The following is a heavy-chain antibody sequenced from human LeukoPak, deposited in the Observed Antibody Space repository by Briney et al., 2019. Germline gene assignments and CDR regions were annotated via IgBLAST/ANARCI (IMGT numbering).Heavy chain of an antibody. Sequence: SETLSLTYAVYGGSFSGYYWSWIRQPPGKGLEWIGEINHSGSTNYNPSLKSRVTISVDTSKNQFSLKLSSVTAADTAVYYCARAVVVPAFYYYYGMDVWGQGTTVTVSS. V-gene: IGHV4-34*01. J-gene: IGHJ6*02. CDR2: INHSGST. CDR3: ARAVVVPAFYYYYGMDV. CDR1: GGSFSGYY. D-gene: IGHD2-2*01.